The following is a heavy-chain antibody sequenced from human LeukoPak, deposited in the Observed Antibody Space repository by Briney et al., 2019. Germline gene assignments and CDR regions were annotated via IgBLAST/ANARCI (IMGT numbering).Heavy chain of an antibody. D-gene: IGHD4-17*01. J-gene: IGHJ4*02. V-gene: IGHV4-59*01. CDR1: GGAITGYY. CDR2: IYYSGST. Sequence: SETLSLTCTVSGGAITGYYWSWIRRPPGKGLEWIGYIYYSGSTNYNPSLTSRVTMSVDTSKEQFSLKLSSVTAADTAVYYCARGRPPHDYGTLFDYWGQGTLVTVSS. CDR3: ARGRPPHDYGTLFDY.